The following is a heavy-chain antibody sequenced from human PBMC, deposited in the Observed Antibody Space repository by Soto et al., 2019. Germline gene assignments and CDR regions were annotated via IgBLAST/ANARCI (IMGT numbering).Heavy chain of an antibody. CDR2: ISAYNGNT. CDR3: ARDLPTVDY. Sequence: QIQLVQSGAEVKKPGASVKVSCKASGYTFSSYHITWVRQAPGQGLAWMGWISAYNGNTNYAQNLQGRVTMTTDPSTSTAYMELRSLRSDDTAVYYCARDLPTVDYWGQGTLVTVSS. V-gene: IGHV1-18*01. J-gene: IGHJ4*02. CDR1: GYTFSSYH.